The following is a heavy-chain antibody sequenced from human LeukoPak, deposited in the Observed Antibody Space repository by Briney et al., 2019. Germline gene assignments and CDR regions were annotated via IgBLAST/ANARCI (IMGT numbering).Heavy chain of an antibody. CDR3: TKASLAFGTKYFDP. Sequence: AASVKVSCKASGDSFTSYYMHWVRQAPGQGLEWMGWMNPKSGSTGYGQKFQGRVTMTRVTSITTAYMELRSLRSDDTAVYYCTKASLAFGTKYFDPWGQGTLVTVSS. D-gene: IGHD3-10*01. V-gene: IGHV1-2*02. CDR2: MNPKSGST. J-gene: IGHJ5*02. CDR1: GDSFTSYY.